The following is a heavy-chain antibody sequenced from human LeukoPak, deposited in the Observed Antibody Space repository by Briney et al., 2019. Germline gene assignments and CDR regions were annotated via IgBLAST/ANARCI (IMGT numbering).Heavy chain of an antibody. CDR3: ARTSSTTAVTSH. D-gene: IGHD4-23*01. Sequence: ASVKVSCKASGYTFTGYYMHWVRQAPGQGLECMGWINPNSDDTYYTQKFQGRVTMTRDTSINTAYMELSSLRSDDTAMYYCARTSSTTAVTSHWGQGTLVTVSS. J-gene: IGHJ4*02. CDR1: GYTFTGYY. V-gene: IGHV1-2*02. CDR2: INPNSDDT.